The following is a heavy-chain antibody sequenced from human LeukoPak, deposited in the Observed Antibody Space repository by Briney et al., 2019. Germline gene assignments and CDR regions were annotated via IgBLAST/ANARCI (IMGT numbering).Heavy chain of an antibody. J-gene: IGHJ4*02. D-gene: IGHD3-10*01. CDR1: GGSISSDY. CDR2: IYYSGTT. CDR3: ARHQLRGFLDDN. Sequence: PSETLSLTCTVSGGSISSDYWSWIRQPPGEGLEWIGCIYYSGTTNYNPSLQSRVSISIDTSKKQFSLSLTSVTAADTAVYYCARHQLRGFLDDNWGQGTLVTVSS. V-gene: IGHV4-59*08.